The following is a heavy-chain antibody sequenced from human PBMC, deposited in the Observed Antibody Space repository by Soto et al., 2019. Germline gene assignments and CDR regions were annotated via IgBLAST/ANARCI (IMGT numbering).Heavy chain of an antibody. CDR3: ARGLTLGYCSGTSCYNWLDP. V-gene: IGHV4-34*01. D-gene: IGHD2-2*01. J-gene: IGHJ5*02. CDR1: GGSFSGYF. Sequence: NPSETLSLTCAVYGGSFSGYFWTWIRQPPGKGLEWIGEINGSGSTNYNPSLKSRVTISVDTSKNQFSLKLSSVTAADTAVYYCARGLTLGYCSGTSCYNWLDPWGQGTLVTVSS. CDR2: INGSGST.